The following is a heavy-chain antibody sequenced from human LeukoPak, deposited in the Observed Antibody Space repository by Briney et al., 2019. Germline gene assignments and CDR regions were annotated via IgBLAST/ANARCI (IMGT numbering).Heavy chain of an antibody. CDR1: GYTFTSYG. CDR2: ISAYNGNT. CDR3: ARVDYCCYEYSLDY. D-gene: IGHD5-12*01. V-gene: IGHV1-18*01. Sequence: ASVKVSCKASGYTFTSYGISWVRQAPGQGLEWMGWISAYNGNTNYAQKLQGRVTMTTDTSTSTAYMELRSLRSDDTAVYYCARVDYCCYEYSLDYWGQGTLVTVSS. J-gene: IGHJ4*02.